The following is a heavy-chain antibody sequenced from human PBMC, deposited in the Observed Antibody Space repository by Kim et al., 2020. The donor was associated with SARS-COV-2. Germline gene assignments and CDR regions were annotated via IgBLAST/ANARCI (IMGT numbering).Heavy chain of an antibody. CDR1: GFTFSSYA. CDR3: AKITRFGELEDY. V-gene: IGHV3-23*01. D-gene: IGHD3-10*01. J-gene: IGHJ4*02. CDR2: ISGSGGST. Sequence: GGSLRLSCAASGFTFSSYAMSWVRQAPGKGLEWVSAISGSGGSTYYADSVKGRFTISRDNFKNTLYLQMNSLRAEDTAVYYCAKITRFGELEDYWGQGTLVTVSS.